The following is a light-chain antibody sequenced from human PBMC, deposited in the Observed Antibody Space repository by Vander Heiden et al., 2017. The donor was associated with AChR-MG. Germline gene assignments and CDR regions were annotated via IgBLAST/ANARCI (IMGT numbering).Light chain of an antibody. CDR2: DAS. Sequence: IALTQPPATLSLSPGERATLSCRASQSVSSYLAWYQQKPGQAPRLLIYDASNRATGIPARFSGSGSGTDFTLTISSLEPEDFAVYYCQQRSNWPWTFGQGTKVEIK. J-gene: IGKJ1*01. CDR3: QQRSNWPWT. V-gene: IGKV3-11*01. CDR1: QSVSSY.